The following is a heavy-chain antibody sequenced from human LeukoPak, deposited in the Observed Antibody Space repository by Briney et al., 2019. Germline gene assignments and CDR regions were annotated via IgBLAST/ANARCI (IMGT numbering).Heavy chain of an antibody. CDR2: ISSSSNTI. V-gene: IGHV3-48*01. CDR3: AKGGGYEAQYYYYYLDV. J-gene: IGHJ6*03. Sequence: PGGSLRLSCAASGFTFSSYRMNWVRQAPGKGLEWVSYISSSSNTIYYADSVKGRFTISRDNSKNTLYLQMKSLRAEDTAVYYCAKGGGYEAQYYYYYLDVWGKGTTVTISS. D-gene: IGHD5-12*01. CDR1: GFTFSSYR.